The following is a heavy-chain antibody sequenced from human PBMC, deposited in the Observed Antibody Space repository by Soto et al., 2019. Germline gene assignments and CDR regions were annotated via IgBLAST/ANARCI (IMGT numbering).Heavy chain of an antibody. J-gene: IGHJ3*02. CDR3: AKDTAGIQLWWGSDAFDI. CDR2: ISYDGSNK. Sequence: GGSLRLSCAASGFTFSSYGMHWVRQAPGKGLEWVAVISYDGSNKYYADSVKGRFTISRDNSKNTLYLQMNSLRAEDTAVYYCAKDTAGIQLWWGSDAFDIWGQGTMVTVSS. D-gene: IGHD5-18*01. CDR1: GFTFSSYG. V-gene: IGHV3-30*18.